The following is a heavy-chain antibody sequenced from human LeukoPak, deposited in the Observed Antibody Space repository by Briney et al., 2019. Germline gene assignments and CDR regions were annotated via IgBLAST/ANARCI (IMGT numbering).Heavy chain of an antibody. CDR2: RTSSGGST. CDR1: GCTFSTYA. V-gene: IGHV3-23*01. CDR3: ARPGERHYFDF. Sequence: GESLRLSCAASGCTFSTYAITWVRQAPGKGLEWVSGRTSSGGSTYYADSVKGRVTISRDNSKATVYLQLSSLRDEETAIYSCARPGERHYFDFWGEGPLVTVSS. D-gene: IGHD1-1*01. J-gene: IGHJ4*02.